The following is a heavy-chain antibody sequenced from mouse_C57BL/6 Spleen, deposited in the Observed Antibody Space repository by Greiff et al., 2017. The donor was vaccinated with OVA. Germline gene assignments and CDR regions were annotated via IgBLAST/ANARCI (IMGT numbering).Heavy chain of an antibody. J-gene: IGHJ4*01. V-gene: IGHV5-9-1*02. D-gene: IGHD2-1*01. CDR2: ISSGGDYI. CDR1: GFTFSSYA. CDR3: TRDRGDGNYAMDY. Sequence: EVQGVESGEGLVKPGGSLKLSCAASGFTFSSYAMSWVRQTPEKRLEWVAYISSGGDYIYYADTVKGRFTISRDNARNTLYLQMSSLKSEDTAMYYCTRDRGDGNYAMDYWGQGTSVTVSS.